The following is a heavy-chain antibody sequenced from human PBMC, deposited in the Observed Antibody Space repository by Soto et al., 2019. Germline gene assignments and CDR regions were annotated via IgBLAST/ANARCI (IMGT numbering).Heavy chain of an antibody. CDR2: IYTSGST. J-gene: IGHJ4*02. D-gene: IGHD5-12*01. CDR1: GGSISSYY. V-gene: IGHV4-4*07. Sequence: ASETLSLTCTVSGGSISSYYWSWIRQPAGKGLEWIGRIYTSGSTNYNPSLKSRVTMSVDTSKNQFSLKLSSVTAADTAVYYCARDPPRSAAGYDFDYWGQGTLVTVSS. CDR3: ARDPPRSAAGYDFDY.